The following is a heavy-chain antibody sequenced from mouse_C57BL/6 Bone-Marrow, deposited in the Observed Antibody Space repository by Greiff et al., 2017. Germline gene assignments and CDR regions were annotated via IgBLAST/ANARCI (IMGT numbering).Heavy chain of an antibody. J-gene: IGHJ2*01. V-gene: IGHV14-4*01. CDR1: GFTIKDDY. CDR3: TSFITTAELNFDY. D-gene: IGHD1-1*01. CDR2: IDPENGDT. Sequence: VHVQQSGAELVRPGASVKLSCTASGFTIKDDYMHWVKQRPEQGLEWIGWIDPENGDTEYASKFQGKATITADTSSNTAYLQLSSLTSEDTAVYYCTSFITTAELNFDYWGRGTTLTVSS.